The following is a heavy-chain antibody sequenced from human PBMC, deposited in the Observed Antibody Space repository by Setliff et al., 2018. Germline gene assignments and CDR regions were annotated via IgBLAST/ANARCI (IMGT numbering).Heavy chain of an antibody. CDR2: IYSSGNT. V-gene: IGHV4-59*04. D-gene: IGHD3-10*01. Sequence: KPSETLSLTCAVYGGSFSTYYWIWIRQPPGKGLEWIASIYSSGNTYYNPSLKSRVTISVDTSKNQFSLNLNSVTAADTAVYYCSATDDYGGSQYYLDYWGQGTLVTVSS. CDR3: SATDDYGGSQYYLDY. J-gene: IGHJ4*02. CDR1: GGSFSTYY.